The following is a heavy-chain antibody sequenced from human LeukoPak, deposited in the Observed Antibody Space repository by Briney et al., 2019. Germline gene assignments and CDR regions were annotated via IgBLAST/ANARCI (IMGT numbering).Heavy chain of an antibody. CDR2: INSDGGDT. V-gene: IGHV3-74*01. D-gene: IGHD3-22*01. CDR3: AKDRGADYYDSSGYYYGGPQYYFDY. Sequence: GGSLRLSCAASGFTFSDYWMHWVRQAPGKGLVWVSRINSDGGDTSYADSVKGRFTISRDNAKNTLYLQMNSLRAEDTAVYYCAKDRGADYYDSSGYYYGGPQYYFDYWGQGTLVTVSS. J-gene: IGHJ4*02. CDR1: GFTFSDYW.